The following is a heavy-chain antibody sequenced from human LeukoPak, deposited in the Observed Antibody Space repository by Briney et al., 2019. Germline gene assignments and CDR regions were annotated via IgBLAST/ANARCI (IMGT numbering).Heavy chain of an antibody. CDR2: IYYSGST. D-gene: IGHD3-22*01. Sequence: PSETLSLTCTVSGGSISSYYWSWIRQPPGKGLKGIGYIYYSGSTNYNPSLKSRVTISVDTSKNQFSLKLSSVTAADTAVYYCARVDSSGQFDYWGQGTLVTVSS. CDR1: GGSISSYY. V-gene: IGHV4-59*01. CDR3: ARVDSSGQFDY. J-gene: IGHJ4*02.